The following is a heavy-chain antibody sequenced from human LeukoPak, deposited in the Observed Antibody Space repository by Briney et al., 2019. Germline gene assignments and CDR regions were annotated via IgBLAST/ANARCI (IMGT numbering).Heavy chain of an antibody. V-gene: IGHV1-69*05. CDR2: IIPIFGTA. CDR1: GGTFSSYA. Sequence: GASVKVSCKASGGTFSSYAISWVRQAPGQGLEWMGMIIPIFGTANYAQKFQGRVTITTDESTSTAYMELISLRSEDTAVYYCASYLVPPSEWSXLDWFDPWGQGTLVTVSS. D-gene: IGHD3-3*01. J-gene: IGHJ5*02. CDR3: ASYLVPPSEWSXLDWFDP.